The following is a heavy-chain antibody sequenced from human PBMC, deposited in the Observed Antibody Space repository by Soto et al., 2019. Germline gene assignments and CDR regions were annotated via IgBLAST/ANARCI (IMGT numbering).Heavy chain of an antibody. Sequence: EVQLVESAGDLVKRGGSLRLSCAASGFTFSNAWMSWVRQAPGKGREWVGRIKSKTDGGTTDYAAPVKGRFTISRDNSKNTLYRQMNSVKAADTAVYYCTTGSSSYGDFDWGQGTLVTVSS. CDR1: GFTFSNAW. J-gene: IGHJ4*02. D-gene: IGHD4-17*01. CDR2: IKSKTDGGTT. CDR3: TTGSSSYGDFD. V-gene: IGHV3-15*01.